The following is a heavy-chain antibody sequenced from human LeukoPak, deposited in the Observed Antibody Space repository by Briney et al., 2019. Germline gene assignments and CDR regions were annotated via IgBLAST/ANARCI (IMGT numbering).Heavy chain of an antibody. Sequence: PSETLSLTCTVSGGSISSGGYYWSWIRQPPGKGLEWIGYIYHSGSTYYNPSLKSRVTISVDRSKNQFSLKLSSVTAADTAVYYCARDGGADRYSGYDYREDAFDIWGQGTMVTVSS. CDR3: ARDGGADRYSGYDYREDAFDI. V-gene: IGHV4-30-2*01. CDR2: IYHSGST. J-gene: IGHJ3*02. CDR1: GGSISSGGYY. D-gene: IGHD5-12*01.